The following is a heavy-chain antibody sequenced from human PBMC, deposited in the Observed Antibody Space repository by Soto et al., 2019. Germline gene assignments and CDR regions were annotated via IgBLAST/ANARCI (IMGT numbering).Heavy chain of an antibody. CDR1: GFTFSSYS. J-gene: IGHJ6*02. CDR3: AREDEVVVAAVYYYYYYGMDV. Sequence: VGSLRLSCAASGFTFSSYSMNWVRQAPGKGLEWVSSISSSSSYIYYADSVKGRFTISRDNAKNSLYLQMNSLRAEDTAVYYCAREDEVVVAAVYYYYYYGMDVWGQGTTVTVSS. D-gene: IGHD2-15*01. V-gene: IGHV3-21*01. CDR2: ISSSSSYI.